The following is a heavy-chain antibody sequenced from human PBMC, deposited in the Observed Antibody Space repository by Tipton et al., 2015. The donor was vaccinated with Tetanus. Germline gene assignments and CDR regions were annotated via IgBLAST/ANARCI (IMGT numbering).Heavy chain of an antibody. Sequence: LRLSCTVSGGSINRGGHFWTWIRQRSGKGLEWIGHIRDNGNSYANPSLSGRVTMSVDTRKNQFSLNLTSVSVADTATYYCARGTFYAFDFWGQGVQVTVSS. J-gene: IGHJ4*02. CDR1: GGSINRGGHF. CDR2: IRDNGNS. CDR3: ARGTFYAFDF. D-gene: IGHD2/OR15-2a*01. V-gene: IGHV4-31*02.